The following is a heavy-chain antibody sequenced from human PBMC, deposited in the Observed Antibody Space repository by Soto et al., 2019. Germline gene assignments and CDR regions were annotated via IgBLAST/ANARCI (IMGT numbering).Heavy chain of an antibody. V-gene: IGHV5-51*01. J-gene: IGHJ6*02. Sequence: GESLKISCKGSGYSFTSYWIGWVRQMPGKGLEWMGIIYPGDSDTRYSPSFQGQVTISADKSISTAYLQWSSLKASDTAMYYCARQVAAAGTHKDYYYYGMDVWGQGTTLTVSS. CDR3: ARQVAAAGTHKDYYYYGMDV. D-gene: IGHD6-13*01. CDR1: GYSFTSYW. CDR2: IYPGDSDT.